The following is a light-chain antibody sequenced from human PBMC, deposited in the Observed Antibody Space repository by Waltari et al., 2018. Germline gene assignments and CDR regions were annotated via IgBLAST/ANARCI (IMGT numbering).Light chain of an antibody. Sequence: QSALTQPASVSGSPGQSATISCTGTSNDVGSYNFFSWYQQHPGKAPKRIIHDDTERPSGGSNRFSGSKSANGASLTISGLQAEDEAHYYCCAYAGKVFGGGTRLTVL. J-gene: IGLJ3*02. CDR2: DDT. CDR3: CAYAGKV. CDR1: SNDVGSYNF. V-gene: IGLV2-23*01.